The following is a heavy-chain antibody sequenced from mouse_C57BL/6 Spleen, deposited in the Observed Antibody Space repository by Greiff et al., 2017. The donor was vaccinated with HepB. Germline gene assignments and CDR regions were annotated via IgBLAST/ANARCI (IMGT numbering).Heavy chain of an antibody. CDR3: ARKSSGPHYAMDY. V-gene: IGHV1-81*01. J-gene: IGHJ4*01. CDR2: IYPRSGNT. Sequence: QVQLQQSGAELTRPGASVKLSCKASGYTFTSYGISWVKQRTGQGLEWIGEIYPRSGNTYYNEKFKGKATLTADKSSSTAYMELRSLTSEDSAVYFCARKSSGPHYAMDYWGQGTSVTVSS. CDR1: GYTFTSYG. D-gene: IGHD3-2*02.